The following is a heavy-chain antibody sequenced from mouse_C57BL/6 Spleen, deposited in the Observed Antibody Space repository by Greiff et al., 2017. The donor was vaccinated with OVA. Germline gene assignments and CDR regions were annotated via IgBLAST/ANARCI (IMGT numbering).Heavy chain of an antibody. CDR2: ISGGGGNT. D-gene: IGHD1-1*01. CDR3: ARNYYGSSYVWYFDV. Sequence: EVMLVESGGGLVKPGGSLKLSCAASGFTFSSYTMSWVRQTPEKRLEWVATISGGGGNTYYPDSVKGRFTISRDNAKNTLYLQMSSLRSEDTALYYCARNYYGSSYVWYFDVWGTGTTVTVSS. V-gene: IGHV5-9*01. CDR1: GFTFSSYT. J-gene: IGHJ1*03.